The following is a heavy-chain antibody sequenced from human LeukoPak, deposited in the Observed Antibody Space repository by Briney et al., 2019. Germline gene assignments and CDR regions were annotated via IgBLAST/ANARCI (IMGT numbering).Heavy chain of an antibody. V-gene: IGHV3-49*04. Sequence: GGSLRLSCTVSGFTFGDYAMTWVRQAPGKGLEWVGFIRSNLYGGTPEYAASVKGRFTISRDDSNSIAYLEMDSLKTDDTAVYYCTRDQTPYYWGRGTLVTVSS. CDR2: IRSNLYGGTP. CDR1: GFTFGDYA. J-gene: IGHJ4*02. CDR3: TRDQTPYY.